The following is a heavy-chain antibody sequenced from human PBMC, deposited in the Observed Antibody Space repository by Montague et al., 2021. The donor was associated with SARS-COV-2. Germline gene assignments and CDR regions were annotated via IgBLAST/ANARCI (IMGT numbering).Heavy chain of an antibody. CDR3: ARDEYNRYWYKY. CDR2: VDSARST. D-gene: IGHD2-8*02. J-gene: IGHJ4*02. Sequence: SETLSLTCTVSAGSLSSRSNYWGWIRQPPGMGLQWIGSVDSARSTYYSPSLKSRVTISLDTSKNQFSLKLSSVTAADTAVYYCARDEYNRYWYKYWGQGALVTVFS. CDR1: AGSLSSRSNY. V-gene: IGHV4-39*07.